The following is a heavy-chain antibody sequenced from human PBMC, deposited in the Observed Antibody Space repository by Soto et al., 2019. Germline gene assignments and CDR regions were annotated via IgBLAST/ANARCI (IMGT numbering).Heavy chain of an antibody. Sequence: QVQLVQSGAEVRRPGTSVMVSCKTSGYTFTDYDINWVRQATGQGLEWMGWMNPNSGNTGYAQKFQGRVSMTRNTATSTAYMELSSLRSDDTAIYYCERDSSTTNPVWGQGTMVTVSS. CDR2: MNPNSGNT. CDR3: ERDSSTTNPV. D-gene: IGHD2-2*01. V-gene: IGHV1-8*01. CDR1: GYTFTDYD. J-gene: IGHJ3*01.